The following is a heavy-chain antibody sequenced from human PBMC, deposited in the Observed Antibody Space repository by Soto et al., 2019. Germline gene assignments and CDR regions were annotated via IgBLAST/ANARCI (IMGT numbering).Heavy chain of an antibody. Sequence: GGSLRLSCAASGFTFSSYWMTWVRQAPGKGLEWVANIKQDGSEKFYVDSVKGRFTISRDNAKNSLYLQMNSLRAEDTAVYYCARDERYCSGGSCYPTFGMDVWGQGTTVTVSS. D-gene: IGHD2-15*01. CDR2: IKQDGSEK. J-gene: IGHJ6*02. V-gene: IGHV3-7*05. CDR1: GFTFSSYW. CDR3: ARDERYCSGGSCYPTFGMDV.